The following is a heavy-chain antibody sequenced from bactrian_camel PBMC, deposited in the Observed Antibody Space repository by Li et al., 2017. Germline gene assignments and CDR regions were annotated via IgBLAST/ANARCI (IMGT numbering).Heavy chain of an antibody. CDR3: AADLRVGIGPSEFTS. Sequence: VQLVESGGGSVQAGGSLRLSCTGYTSSRKCMGWFRQLAGNERQGVAVIDSGEATSYLDSVKGRFTISRDNAKSMLYLQMNNLKPEDTSAYYCAADLRVGIGPSEFTSWGQGTQVTVS. CDR1: GYTSSRKC. CDR2: IDSGEAT. J-gene: IGHJ4*01. V-gene: IGHV3S53*01. D-gene: IGHD1*01.